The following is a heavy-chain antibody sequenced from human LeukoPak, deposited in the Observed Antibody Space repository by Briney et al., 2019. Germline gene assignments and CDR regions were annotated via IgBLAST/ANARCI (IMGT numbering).Heavy chain of an antibody. CDR2: INPNSGGT. D-gene: IGHD5-18*01. Sequence: ASVKVSCKASGYTFTGYYMHWVRQAPGQGFEWMGWINPNSGGTNYAQKFQGRVTMTRDTSISTAYMELSRLRSDDTAVYYCARATVQLWTPYYYYGMDVWGQGTTVTVSS. J-gene: IGHJ6*02. V-gene: IGHV1-2*02. CDR3: ARATVQLWTPYYYYGMDV. CDR1: GYTFTGYY.